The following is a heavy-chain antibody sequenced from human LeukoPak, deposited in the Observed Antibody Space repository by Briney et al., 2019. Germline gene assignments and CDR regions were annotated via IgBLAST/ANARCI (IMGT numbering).Heavy chain of an antibody. Sequence: GGSLRLSCAASGFTFSSYAMSWVRQAPGKGLEWVSAISGSGGSTYYADSVKGRFTISRDNSKNTLYLQMNSPRAEDTAVYYCAKTPLLWFGELRWFDPWGQGTLVTVSS. CDR3: AKTPLLWFGELRWFDP. J-gene: IGHJ5*02. V-gene: IGHV3-23*01. CDR2: ISGSGGST. CDR1: GFTFSSYA. D-gene: IGHD3-10*01.